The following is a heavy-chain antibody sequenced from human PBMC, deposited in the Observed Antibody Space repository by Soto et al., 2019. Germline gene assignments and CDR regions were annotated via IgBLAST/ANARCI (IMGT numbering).Heavy chain of an antibody. V-gene: IGHV1-69*13. J-gene: IGHJ5*02. CDR2: LIPMFGTP. D-gene: IGHD2-8*02. Sequence: SVKVSCKASGCTFNNNGVTWVRQAPGQWLEWMGVLIPMFGTPSYAQRFQGRVTIIADESTSTAYMELRSLTSEDTAVYYCAIDRMHVDRTGHSGRRLFEPWAQGTFVTVSS. CDR3: AIDRMHVDRTGHSGRRLFEP. CDR1: GCTFNNNG.